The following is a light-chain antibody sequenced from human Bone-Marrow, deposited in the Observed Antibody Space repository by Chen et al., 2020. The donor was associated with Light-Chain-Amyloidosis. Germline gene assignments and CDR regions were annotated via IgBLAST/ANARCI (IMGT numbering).Light chain of an antibody. Sequence: SVLTQPPSASGTPGQRVSFPCSGSSSNIGPNYVFWYQHLPGSAPKLLLDRNNQWPSGVPDRFSGSKSGTSASLAINGLRSEDEADYYCAAWDDSLSGWVFGGGTRLTVL. J-gene: IGLJ3*02. CDR3: AAWDDSLSGWV. CDR1: SSNIGPNY. V-gene: IGLV1-47*01. CDR2: RNN.